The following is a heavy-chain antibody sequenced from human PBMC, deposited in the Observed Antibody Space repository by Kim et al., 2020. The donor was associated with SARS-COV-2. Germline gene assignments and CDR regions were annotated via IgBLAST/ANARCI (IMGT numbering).Heavy chain of an antibody. Sequence: KGRFTISRDDSKNTLYLQMNSLKTEDTAVYYCTTDNSPYYDILTGYYTDYWGQGTLVTVSS. J-gene: IGHJ4*02. CDR3: TTDNSPYYDILTGYYTDY. V-gene: IGHV3-15*01. D-gene: IGHD3-9*01.